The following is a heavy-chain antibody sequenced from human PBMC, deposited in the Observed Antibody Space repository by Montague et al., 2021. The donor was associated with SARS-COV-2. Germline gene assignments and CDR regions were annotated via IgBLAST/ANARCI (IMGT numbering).Heavy chain of an antibody. CDR1: GFIFSDYN. Sequence: SLRLSCPASGFIFSDYNMTWIRQTLGKGLEWISYINGASSRTNYADSVKGRFTISRDNAKNSLFLQMNSLRVEDTAVYYCARGISQFDPWGQGTLVTVSS. V-gene: IGHV3-11*05. J-gene: IGHJ5*02. CDR3: ARGISQFDP. CDR2: INGASSRT.